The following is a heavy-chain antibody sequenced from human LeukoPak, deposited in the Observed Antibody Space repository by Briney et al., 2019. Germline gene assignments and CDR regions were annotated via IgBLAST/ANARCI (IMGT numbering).Heavy chain of an antibody. CDR1: GFIFTDAW. Sequence: GSLRLSCAASGFIFTDAWMSWVRQAPGKGLEWVAVISYDGSNKYYADSVKGRFTISRDNSKNTLYLQMNSLRAEDTAVYYCAKGPDYGDYFDYWGQGTLVTVSS. J-gene: IGHJ4*02. CDR3: AKGPDYGDYFDY. V-gene: IGHV3-30*18. D-gene: IGHD4-17*01. CDR2: ISYDGSNK.